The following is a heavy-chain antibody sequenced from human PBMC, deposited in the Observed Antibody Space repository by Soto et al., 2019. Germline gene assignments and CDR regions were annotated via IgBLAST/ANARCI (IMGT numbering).Heavy chain of an antibody. CDR3: ARDPDGYIDY. D-gene: IGHD2-21*02. J-gene: IGHJ4*02. Sequence: EVQLVESGGGLVQPGGSLRLSCAASGFTFSSYSMKWVRQAPGKGLEWVSYISSSSSTIYYADSVKGRFTISRDNAKNSLYLQMNSLRAEDTAVYYCARDPDGYIDYWGQGTLVTVSS. V-gene: IGHV3-48*01. CDR2: ISSSSSTI. CDR1: GFTFSSYS.